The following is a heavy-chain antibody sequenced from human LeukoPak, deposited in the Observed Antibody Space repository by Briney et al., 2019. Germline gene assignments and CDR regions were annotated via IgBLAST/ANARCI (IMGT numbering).Heavy chain of an antibody. CDR1: GGSISSGGYY. CDR2: IYYSGST. D-gene: IGHD1-26*01. V-gene: IGHV4-31*03. J-gene: IGHJ6*03. Sequence: SETLSLTCTVSGGSISSGGYYWSWIRQHPGKGLEWIGYIYYSGSTYYNPSLKSRVTVSVDTSKNQFSLKLSSVTAADTAVYYCVRDRISGSYPGYYYYMDVWGKGTTVTVSS. CDR3: VRDRISGSYPGYYYYMDV.